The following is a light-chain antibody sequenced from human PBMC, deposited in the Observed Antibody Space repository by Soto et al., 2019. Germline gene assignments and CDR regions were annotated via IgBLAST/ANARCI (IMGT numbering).Light chain of an antibody. J-gene: IGLJ2*01. CDR3: QSADSSGTSYVV. CDR1: ALPKQY. CDR2: KDS. Sequence: SYELTRPPSVSVSPGQTARITCSGDALPKQYAYWYQQKPGQAPVLVIYKDSERPSGIPERFSGSSSGTTVTLTISGVQAEDEADYYCQSADSSGTSYVVFGGGTKLTVL. V-gene: IGLV3-25*03.